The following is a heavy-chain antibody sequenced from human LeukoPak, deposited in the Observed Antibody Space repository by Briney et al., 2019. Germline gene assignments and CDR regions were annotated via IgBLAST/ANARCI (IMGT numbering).Heavy chain of an antibody. CDR3: ARLREIMAVAGTDYFDY. J-gene: IGHJ4*02. CDR2: IYPGDSDT. Sequence: GESLKFSCKVSGYSFTSYWIGWVRQMPGKGLEWMGIIYPGDSDTRYSPSFQCQVTISADKSISTAYLQWSSLKASDTAMYYCARLREIMAVAGTDYFDYWGQGNLVTASA. V-gene: IGHV5-51*01. D-gene: IGHD6-19*01. CDR1: GYSFTSYW.